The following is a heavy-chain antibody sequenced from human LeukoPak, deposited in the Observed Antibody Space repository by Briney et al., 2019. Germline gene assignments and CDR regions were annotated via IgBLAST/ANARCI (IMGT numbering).Heavy chain of an antibody. Sequence: ASVKVSCKASGYTFTSYDINWVRQAPGQGLEWMGWMNPNSGNTDYAQKFKGRVTMTRNTSISTAYMELSSLRSEDTAVYYCARVRIAVGHNWFDPWGQGTLVTVSS. CDR2: MNPNSGNT. CDR3: ARVRIAVGHNWFDP. D-gene: IGHD6-19*01. J-gene: IGHJ5*02. CDR1: GYTFTSYD. V-gene: IGHV1-8*01.